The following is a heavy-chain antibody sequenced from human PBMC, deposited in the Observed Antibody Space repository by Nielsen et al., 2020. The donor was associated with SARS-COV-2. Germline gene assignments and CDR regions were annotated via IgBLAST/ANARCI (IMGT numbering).Heavy chain of an antibody. D-gene: IGHD2-2*01. CDR3: ARQGRFCSRTTCSRNYFDS. V-gene: IGHV5-51*01. J-gene: IGHJ4*02. CDR1: GYNFTNYW. CDR2: ISHGDSDT. Sequence: GESLKISCQGSGYNFTNYWIGWVRQMPGKGLEWMGVISHGDSDTRYSPAFQGQVTISADQSITTAYLQWSSLKASDTAIYYCARQGRFCSRTTCSRNYFDSWGQGTLVTVSS.